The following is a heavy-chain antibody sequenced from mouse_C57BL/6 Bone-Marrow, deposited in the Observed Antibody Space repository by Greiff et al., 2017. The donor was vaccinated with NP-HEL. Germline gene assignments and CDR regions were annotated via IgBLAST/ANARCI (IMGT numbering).Heavy chain of an antibody. CDR2: INPDSSTI. V-gene: IGHV4-1*01. CDR1: GVDFSRYW. D-gene: IGHD2-4*01. Sequence: AASGVDFSRYWMSWVRRAPGKGLEWIGEINPDSSTINYAPSLKDKFIISRDNAKNTLYLQMSKVRSEDTALYYCARPINPYWYFDVWGTGTTVTVSS. CDR3: ARPINPYWYFDV. J-gene: IGHJ1*03.